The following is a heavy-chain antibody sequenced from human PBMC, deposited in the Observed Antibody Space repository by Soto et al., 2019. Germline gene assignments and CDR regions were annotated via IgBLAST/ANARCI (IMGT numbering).Heavy chain of an antibody. J-gene: IGHJ6*02. Sequence: ASVKVSCKVSGYTLTELSIHWVRQAPGKGLEWMGGFDPEDGETIYAQKFQGRVTMTADTSTDTAYMELSSLRSEDKAVYYCATVKLRSIAAAGTPTHYYYYYGMDVWGQGTTVTVSS. CDR2: FDPEDGET. CDR3: ATVKLRSIAAAGTPTHYYYYYGMDV. V-gene: IGHV1-24*01. CDR1: GYTLTELS. D-gene: IGHD6-13*01.